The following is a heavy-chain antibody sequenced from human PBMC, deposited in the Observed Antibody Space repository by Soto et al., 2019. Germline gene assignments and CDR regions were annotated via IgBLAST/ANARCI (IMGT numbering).Heavy chain of an antibody. CDR2: INHSGST. CDR3: ARGGRQQLIPTPISSKIDY. V-gene: IGHV4-34*01. J-gene: IGHJ4*02. Sequence: QVPLPQWGAGLLKPSETLSLTCAVYGGSFSGYYWSWIRQPPGKGLEWIGEINHSGSTNDNPTLKSLVTISVDMSKNQFSLKLSSVTAADTAVYYCARGGRQQLIPTPISSKIDYWGQGTLVTVSS. CDR1: GGSFSGYY. D-gene: IGHD6-13*01.